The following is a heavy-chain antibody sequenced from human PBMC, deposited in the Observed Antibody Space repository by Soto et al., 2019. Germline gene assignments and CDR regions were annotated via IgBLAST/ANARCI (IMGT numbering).Heavy chain of an antibody. Sequence: ASVKVSCKASGYTFTNYYMHWVRQAPGQGLEWKGKIKPSGGSTSYAQKFQGRVTMTRDTSTSTVYMELSSLRSEDTAVYYCARDTAMGDYYYYGMDVWGQGTTVTVSS. CDR1: GYTFTNYY. CDR2: IKPSGGST. CDR3: ARDTAMGDYYYYGMDV. V-gene: IGHV1-46*01. D-gene: IGHD5-18*01. J-gene: IGHJ6*01.